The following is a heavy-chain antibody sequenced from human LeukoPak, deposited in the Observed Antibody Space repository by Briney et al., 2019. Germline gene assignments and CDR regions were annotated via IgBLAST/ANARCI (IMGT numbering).Heavy chain of an antibody. D-gene: IGHD1-1*01. CDR1: GGSISSSSYY. CDR2: IYYSGST. Sequence: SETLSLTCTVSGGSISSSSYYWGWIRQSPGKGLEWIGNIYYSGSTYYNPSLKSRVTISVDTSKNQFSLYLNSVTAADTAVYYCARRGSAAGTDNAFDIRGQGTMVTVSS. V-gene: IGHV4-39*07. CDR3: ARRGSAAGTDNAFDI. J-gene: IGHJ3*02.